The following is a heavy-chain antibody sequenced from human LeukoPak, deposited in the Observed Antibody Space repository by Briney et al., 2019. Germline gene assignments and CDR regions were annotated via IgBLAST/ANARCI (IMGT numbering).Heavy chain of an antibody. CDR3: ARHGRNYYGSGSYLRWFDP. J-gene: IGHJ5*02. CDR2: IYYSGST. D-gene: IGHD3-10*01. V-gene: IGHV4-39*01. Sequence: ASETLSLTCTVSGGSISSSSYYWGCICHPPGKGLEWIGSIYYSGSTYYNPSLNNRATISIDTSNNQFSLKLSSVAAAVTAVYCCARHGRNYYGSGSYLRWFDPWGQGTLVTVSS. CDR1: GGSISSSSYY.